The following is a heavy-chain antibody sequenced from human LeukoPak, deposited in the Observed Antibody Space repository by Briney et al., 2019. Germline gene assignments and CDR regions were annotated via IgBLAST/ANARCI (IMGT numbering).Heavy chain of an antibody. D-gene: IGHD6-19*01. CDR3: ARDEYSSGWDDYYYYMDV. CDR1: GYSFSNYY. Sequence: ASVKVSCKASGYSFSNYYLHWVRQAPGQSLEWMGWINPQVGGTNYAQKFQGRLTVTRDTSISTAYMELSRLRPDDTAVYYCARDEYSSGWDDYYYYMDVWGKGTTVTVSS. V-gene: IGHV1-2*02. J-gene: IGHJ6*03. CDR2: INPQVGGT.